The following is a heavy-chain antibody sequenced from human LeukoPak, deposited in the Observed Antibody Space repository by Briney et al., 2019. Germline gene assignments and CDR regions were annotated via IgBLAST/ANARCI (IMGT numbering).Heavy chain of an antibody. D-gene: IGHD5-24*01. J-gene: IGHJ6*03. CDR2: ISSSSSYI. CDR3: ARDGYNQQTKYYMDV. Sequence: GGSLRLSCAASGFTFSSYSMNWVRQAPGKGLEWVSSISSSSSYIYYADSVKGRFTISRDNAKNSLYLQMNSLRAEDTAVYYCARDGYNQQTKYYMDVWGKGTTVTVSS. V-gene: IGHV3-21*01. CDR1: GFTFSSYS.